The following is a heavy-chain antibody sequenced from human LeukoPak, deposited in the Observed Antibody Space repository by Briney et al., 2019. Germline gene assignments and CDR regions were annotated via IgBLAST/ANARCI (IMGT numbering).Heavy chain of an antibody. CDR2: ISGSGRDT. V-gene: IGHV3-23*01. J-gene: IGHJ5*02. CDR3: AKDWQAAAGTGNWFDP. D-gene: IGHD6-13*01. Sequence: GGSLRLSCAASGLTFPRYAFAWVRQAPGRGLQWVSGISGSGRDTFYSDSVKGRFTISRDNSKNTLYLQMNSLRAEDTAVYYCAKDWQAAAGTGNWFDPWGQGTLVTVSS. CDR1: GLTFPRYA.